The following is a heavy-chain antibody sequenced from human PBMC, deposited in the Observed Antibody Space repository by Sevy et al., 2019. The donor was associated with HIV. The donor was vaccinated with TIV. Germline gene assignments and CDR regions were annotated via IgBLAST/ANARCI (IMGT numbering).Heavy chain of an antibody. CDR3: ARGRAPDNGRYYFDS. V-gene: IGHV1-18*01. CDR1: GYIFGIYD. CDR2: ITPDSGDR. J-gene: IGHJ4*02. Sequence: ASVKVSCKASGYIFGIYDISWVRQGPGQGLEWMGWITPDSGDRNYAQKLQGRVTMTTDTSTRTSYMELRSLTSDDAGIYYCARGRAPDNGRYYFDSWAQGTLVTVSS. D-gene: IGHD1-26*01.